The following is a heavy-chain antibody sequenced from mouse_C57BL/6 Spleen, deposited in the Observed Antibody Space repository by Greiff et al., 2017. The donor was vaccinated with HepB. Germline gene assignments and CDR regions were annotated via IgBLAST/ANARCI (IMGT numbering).Heavy chain of an antibody. CDR3: ARGYYYGSRGDWFAY. Sequence: DVQLQESVAELVRPGASVKLSCTASGFNIKNTYMHWVKQRPEQGLEWIGRIDPANGNTKYAPKFQGKATITADTSSNTAYLQLSSLTSEDTAIYYCARGYYYGSRGDWFAYWGQGTLVTVSA. D-gene: IGHD1-1*01. CDR1: GFNIKNTY. J-gene: IGHJ3*01. V-gene: IGHV14-3*01. CDR2: IDPANGNT.